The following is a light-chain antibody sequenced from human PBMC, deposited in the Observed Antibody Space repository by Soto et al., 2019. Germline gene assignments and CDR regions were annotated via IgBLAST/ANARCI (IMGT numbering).Light chain of an antibody. J-gene: IGKJ5*01. Sequence: EIVMTQSPATLSVSPGERATLSCRASQSVSSNLAWYQQKPGQAPRLLIYGASTRATGIPARFSGSGSGTEFTLTISSLQSEDFAVYYCQQLNSYPITFGQGTRLEI. CDR2: GAS. CDR1: QSVSSN. V-gene: IGKV3-15*01. CDR3: QQLNSYPIT.